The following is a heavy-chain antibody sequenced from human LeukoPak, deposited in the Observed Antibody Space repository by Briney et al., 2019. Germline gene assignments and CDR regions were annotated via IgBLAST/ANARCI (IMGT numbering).Heavy chain of an antibody. J-gene: IGHJ4*02. D-gene: IGHD1-26*01. CDR1: GFTSYSDY. V-gene: IGHV3-7*01. CDR3: ATGRATNKY. CDR2: LKKDGSER. Sequence: PGGSLRLSCAVSGFTSYSDYMSWDRQAPGRGLEWVASLKKDGSERTYVDSVKGRFSISRDSAKNSLYLQMNGLGAEDTAVYYCATGRATNKYWGQGVLVTVSS.